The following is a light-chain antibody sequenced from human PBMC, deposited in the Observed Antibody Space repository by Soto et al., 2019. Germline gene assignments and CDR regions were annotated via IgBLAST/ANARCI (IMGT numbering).Light chain of an antibody. J-gene: IGKJ2*01. CDR1: QSVSSSY. CDR3: HQYGSSPPDT. V-gene: IGKV3-20*01. CDR2: GAS. Sequence: EIVLTQSPGTLSLSPGERATLSCRASQSVSSSYLAWYQQKPGQAPRLLIYGASSRATGIPDRFSGSGSGTDSTLTISRLEPEDFAVYYCHQYGSSPPDTFGQGTKLEMK.